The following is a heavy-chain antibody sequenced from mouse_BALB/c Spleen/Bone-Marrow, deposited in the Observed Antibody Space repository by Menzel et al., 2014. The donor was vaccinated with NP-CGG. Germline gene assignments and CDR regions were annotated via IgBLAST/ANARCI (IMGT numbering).Heavy chain of an antibody. CDR2: IYPGDGDT. CDR3: TXSTATFDX. Sequence: QVQLKESGAELVRPGSSVKISCKASGYAFSAYWMNWVKQRPGQGLEWIGQIYPGDGDTNYNGKFKGKATLTADKSSSTAYMQLXXLXXEDXXVXXXTXSTATFDXXGXGTTLTVSS. V-gene: IGHV1-80*01. CDR1: GYAFSAYW. D-gene: IGHD2-1*01. J-gene: IGHJ2*01.